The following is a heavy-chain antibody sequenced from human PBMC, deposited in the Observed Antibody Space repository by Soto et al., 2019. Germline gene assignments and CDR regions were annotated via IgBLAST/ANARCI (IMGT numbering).Heavy chain of an antibody. Sequence: ASVKVSCKASGGTFSSYAISWVRQAPGQGLEWMGGIIPIFGTANYAQKFQGRVTITADKSISTASMELTRLTSDDTAIYYCARGDSTDCSNGVCSFFYNHDMDVWGQGTTVTVSS. CDR1: GGTFSSYA. CDR3: ARGDSTDCSNGVCSFFYNHDMDV. D-gene: IGHD2-8*01. CDR2: IIPIFGTA. V-gene: IGHV1-69*06. J-gene: IGHJ6*02.